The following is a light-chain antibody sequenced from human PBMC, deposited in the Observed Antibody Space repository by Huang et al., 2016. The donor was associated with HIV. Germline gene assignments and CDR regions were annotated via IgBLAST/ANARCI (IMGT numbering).Light chain of an antibody. CDR2: AAS. CDR1: QSISSY. J-gene: IGKJ3*01. V-gene: IGKV1-39*01. CDR3: QQSYSAPTFT. Sequence: DIQMTQSPSSLSASVGARVTITCRASQSISSYLNWYQQKPGKAPKVLIYAASSLQSDVPSRLGGSGSGTNYTLTSSSLQPEDFATYYCQQSYSAPTFTFGPGTKVDIK.